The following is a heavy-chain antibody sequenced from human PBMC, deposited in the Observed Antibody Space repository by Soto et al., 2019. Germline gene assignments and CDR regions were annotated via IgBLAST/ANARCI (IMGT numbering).Heavy chain of an antibody. V-gene: IGHV3-23*01. CDR1: GFTFSSYA. D-gene: IGHD3-22*01. Sequence: WGSLRLSCAASGFTFSSYAMSWVRQSPGKGLEWVSAISGSGGSTYYADSVKGRFTISRDNSKNTLYLQMNSLRAEDTALYFCARLRRVHDSSGYYRPYFDYWGQGTLVTVSS. CDR3: ARLRRVHDSSGYYRPYFDY. CDR2: ISGSGGST. J-gene: IGHJ4*02.